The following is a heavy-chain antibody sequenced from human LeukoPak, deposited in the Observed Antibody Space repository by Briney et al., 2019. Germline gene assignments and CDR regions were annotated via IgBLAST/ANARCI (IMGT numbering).Heavy chain of an antibody. V-gene: IGHV3-23*01. CDR3: AKSYYDFWSGYSVNWFDP. D-gene: IGHD3-3*01. CDR2: ISGSGGST. Sequence: PGGSLRLSCAASGFTFSSYAMNWVRQAPGKGLEWVSAISGSGGSTYYADSVKGRFTISRDNSKNTLYLQMNSLRAEDTAVNYCAKSYYDFWSGYSVNWFDPWGQGTLGTVSS. CDR1: GFTFSSYA. J-gene: IGHJ5*02.